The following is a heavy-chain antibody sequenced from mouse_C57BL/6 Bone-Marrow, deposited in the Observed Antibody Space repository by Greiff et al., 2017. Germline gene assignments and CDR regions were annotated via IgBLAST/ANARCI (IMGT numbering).Heavy chain of an antibody. Sequence: EVMLVESGGGLVQPGGSLSLSCAASGFTFTDYYMSWVRQPPGKALEWLGFIRNKANGYTTEYSASVKGRFTISRDNSQSILYLQMNALRAEDSATYYCARSAYQFDYWGQGTTLTVSS. CDR3: ARSAYQFDY. J-gene: IGHJ2*01. CDR1: GFTFTDYY. CDR2: IRNKANGYTT. V-gene: IGHV7-3*01. D-gene: IGHD1-2*01.